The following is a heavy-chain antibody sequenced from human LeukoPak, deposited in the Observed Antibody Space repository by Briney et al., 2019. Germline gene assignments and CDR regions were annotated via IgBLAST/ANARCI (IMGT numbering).Heavy chain of an antibody. J-gene: IGHJ3*02. D-gene: IGHD1-14*01. CDR1: GFTVSSNY. CDR3: AKPARIDAFDI. CDR2: IYSGGST. Sequence: GGSLRLSCAASGFTVSSNYMSWVRQAPGKGLEWVSVIYSGGSTYYADSVKGRFTISRDNSKNTLYLQMNSLRAEDTAVYYCAKPARIDAFDIWGQGTMITVSS. V-gene: IGHV3-53*01.